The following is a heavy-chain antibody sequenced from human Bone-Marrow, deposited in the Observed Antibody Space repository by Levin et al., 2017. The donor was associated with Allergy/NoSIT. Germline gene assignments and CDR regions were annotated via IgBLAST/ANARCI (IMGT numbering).Heavy chain of an antibody. V-gene: IGHV3-23*01. CDR3: AKDFGRIVTAGTY. CDR1: GFTFSLYA. Sequence: QSGGSLRLSCAASGFTFSLYAMSWVRQAPGKGLEWVSALNKVGGGTYYADSVKGRFTISRDNSKNTLYLQMNSLRVEDTAVYYCAKDFGRIVTAGTYWGQGTLVTVSS. J-gene: IGHJ4*02. CDR2: LNKVGGGT. D-gene: IGHD2/OR15-2a*01.